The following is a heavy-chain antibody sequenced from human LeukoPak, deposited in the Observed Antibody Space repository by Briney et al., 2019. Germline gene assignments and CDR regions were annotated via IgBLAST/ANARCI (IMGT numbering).Heavy chain of an antibody. J-gene: IGHJ6*02. D-gene: IGHD3-10*01. V-gene: IGHV3-15*01. Sequence: GGSLRLSCAASGFTFSNAWMSWVRQAPGKGLEWVGRIKSKTDGGTTDYAAPVKGRFTISRDDSKTTLYLQMNSLKTEDTAVYYCTTGPFDYYGSASYLANGMDVWGQGTTVTVSS. CDR1: GFTFSNAW. CDR3: TTGPFDYYGSASYLANGMDV. CDR2: IKSKTDGGTT.